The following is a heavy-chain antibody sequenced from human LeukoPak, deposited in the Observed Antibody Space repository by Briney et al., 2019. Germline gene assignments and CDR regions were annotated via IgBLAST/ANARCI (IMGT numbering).Heavy chain of an antibody. CDR2: MNPNSGNT. Sequence: ASVKVSCKASGYTFTSYDINWVRQATGQGLEWMGGMNPNSGNTGYAQKFQGRVTMTRNTSISTAYMELSSLRAEDTAVYYCARDPGSGTDYYYYYMDVWGKGTTVTVSS. CDR3: ARDPGSGTDYYYYYMDV. D-gene: IGHD1-1*01. V-gene: IGHV1-8*01. J-gene: IGHJ6*03. CDR1: GYTFTSYD.